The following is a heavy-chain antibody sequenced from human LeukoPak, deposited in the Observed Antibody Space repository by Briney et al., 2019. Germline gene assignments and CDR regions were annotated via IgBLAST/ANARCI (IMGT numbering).Heavy chain of an antibody. CDR3: ARGRRSDSSGYYAGVFPPSAKYYFDY. D-gene: IGHD3-22*01. Sequence: SETLSLTCAVSGGSISSNSYYWGWIRQPPGKGLEWIGSIYYSGSTYYNPSLKSRVTISVDTSKNQFSLKLSSVTAADTAVYYCARGRRSDSSGYYAGVFPPSAKYYFDYWGQGTLVTVSS. J-gene: IGHJ4*02. V-gene: IGHV4-39*07. CDR2: IYYSGST. CDR1: GGSISSNSYY.